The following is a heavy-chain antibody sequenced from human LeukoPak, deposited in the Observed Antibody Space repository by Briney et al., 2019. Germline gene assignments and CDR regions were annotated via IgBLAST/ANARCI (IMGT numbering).Heavy chain of an antibody. V-gene: IGHV3-74*01. CDR1: GFTFSTYW. CDR3: ARPRLEYCSGGSCFDAFDI. D-gene: IGHD2-15*01. CDR2: INTDGSTT. Sequence: GGSLRLSCAASGFTFSTYWIHWVRQAPGKGLVWVSRINTDGSTTNYADSVKGRFTISRDNAKNTLYLQMNSLTAEDTAIYSCARPRLEYCSGGSCFDAFDIWGQGTMVTVSS. J-gene: IGHJ3*02.